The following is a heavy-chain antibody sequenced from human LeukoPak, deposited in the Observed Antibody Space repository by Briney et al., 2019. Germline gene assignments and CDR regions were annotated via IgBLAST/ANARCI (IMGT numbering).Heavy chain of an antibody. J-gene: IGHJ6*03. CDR2: IYTSGST. CDR3: ARGRITMVRGVITYHYYMDV. V-gene: IGHV4-4*07. CDR1: GGSISSYY. D-gene: IGHD3-10*01. Sequence: SETLSLTCTVSGGSISSYYWSWIRQPAGKGLEWIGRIYTSGSTNYNPSLRSRVTMSVDTSKNQFSLKLSSVTAADTAVYYCARGRITMVRGVITYHYYMDVWGKGTTVTISS.